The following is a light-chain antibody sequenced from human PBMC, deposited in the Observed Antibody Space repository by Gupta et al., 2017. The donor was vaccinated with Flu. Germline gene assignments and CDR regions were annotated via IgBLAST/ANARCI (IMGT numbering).Light chain of an antibody. J-gene: IGKJ4*01. CDR2: DAS. CDR3: QQPGKCPVT. Sequence: PTNLSLSPGARATLSCRASQSVRSYLDWHQPNPGQAPSLLISDASNRATAIPARFSGSGSGTDFTLAISARDPDDSAVYSCQQPGKCPVTLGRVTKVEIK. CDR1: QSVRSY. V-gene: IGKV3-11*01.